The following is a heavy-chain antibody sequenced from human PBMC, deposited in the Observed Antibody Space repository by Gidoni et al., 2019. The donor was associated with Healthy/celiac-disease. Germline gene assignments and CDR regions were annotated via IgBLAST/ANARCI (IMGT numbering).Heavy chain of an antibody. J-gene: IGHJ4*02. V-gene: IGHV3-30-3*01. D-gene: IGHD6-19*01. CDR1: GFTFSSYA. CDR2: ISYDGSNK. CDR3: ARDHPIAVAGSFDY. Sequence: QVQLVESGGGVVQPGRSLRLSCAAAGFTFSSYAMHWVRQAPGKGLEWVAGISYDGSNKYYAEYVKGRFTISRDNSKNTLYLQMNSLRAEDTAVYYCARDHPIAVAGSFDYWGQGTLVTVSS.